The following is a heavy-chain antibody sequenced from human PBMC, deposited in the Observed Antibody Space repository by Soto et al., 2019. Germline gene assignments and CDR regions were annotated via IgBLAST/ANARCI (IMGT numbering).Heavy chain of an antibody. V-gene: IGHV4-4*02. D-gene: IGHD1-26*01. CDR3: ARVSGSYYYGMDV. Sequence: QVQLQESGPGLVKPSGTLSLTCAVSGGSISSSNWWSWVRQPPGKGLEWIGEIYHSGSTNYNPSLQSRVTISVDKSQNQFSLKLSSVTAADTAVYYCARVSGSYYYGMDVWGQGTTVTVSS. J-gene: IGHJ6*02. CDR2: IYHSGST. CDR1: GGSISSSNW.